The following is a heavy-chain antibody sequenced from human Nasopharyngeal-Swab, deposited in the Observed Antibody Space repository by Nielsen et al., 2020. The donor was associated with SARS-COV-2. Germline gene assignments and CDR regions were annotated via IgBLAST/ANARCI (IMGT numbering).Heavy chain of an antibody. J-gene: IGHJ6*03. CDR1: GFTFSSYA. V-gene: IGHV3-23*01. CDR2: ISGSGGST. Sequence: GRSLRLSCAASGFTFSSYAMSWVRQAPGKWLEWVSAISGSGGSTYYADSVKGRFTISRDNSKNTLYLQMNSLRAEDTAVYYCANHRDYGETYYYMDVWGKGTTVTVSS. D-gene: IGHD4-17*01. CDR3: ANHRDYGETYYYMDV.